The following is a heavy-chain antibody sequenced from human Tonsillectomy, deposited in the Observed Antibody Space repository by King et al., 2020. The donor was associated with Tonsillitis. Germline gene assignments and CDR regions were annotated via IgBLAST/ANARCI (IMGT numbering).Heavy chain of an antibody. V-gene: IGHV3-13*01. J-gene: IGHJ6*02. D-gene: IGHD6-19*01. CDR3: ARRRPGRIEQLLDRTDPYYYGMDV. CDR2: IGTAGDT. Sequence: EVQLVESGGGLVQPGGSLRLSCAASGFTFSSYDMHWVRQATGKGLEWVSVIGTAGDTYYPGSVKGRFTISRENAKNSLYLQMNSLRAGDTAVYYCARRRPGRIEQLLDRTDPYYYGMDVWGQGTTVTVSS. CDR1: GFTFSSYD.